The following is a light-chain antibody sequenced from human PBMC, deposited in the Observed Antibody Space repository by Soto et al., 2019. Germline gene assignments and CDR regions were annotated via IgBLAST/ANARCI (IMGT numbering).Light chain of an antibody. CDR3: AAWDDSLNGYV. CDR1: SSNIGSNT. J-gene: IGLJ1*01. V-gene: IGLV1-44*01. Sequence: HSVLTQPPSASGTPGQRVTSSCSGSSSNIGSNTVNWYQQLPKTAPKLLIYSNNQRPSGVPDRFSGSKSGTSASLAISGLQSEDEADYYCAAWDDSLNGYVFGTGTKVTVL. CDR2: SNN.